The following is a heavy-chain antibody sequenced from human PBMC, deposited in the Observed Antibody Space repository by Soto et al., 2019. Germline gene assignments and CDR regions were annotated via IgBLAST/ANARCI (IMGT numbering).Heavy chain of an antibody. CDR3: ARNNCRDGSCPRFGMDV. J-gene: IGHJ6*02. D-gene: IGHD2-15*01. CDR1: GYSFTSYW. V-gene: IGHV5-51*01. CDR2: IYPGDSDT. Sequence: PGESLKISCQGSGYSFTSYWIGWVRQLPGKGLEWMGIIYPGDSDTRYSPSFQRQVTISADKAISTAYLQWSSLKASNTAMSYCARNNCRDGSCPRFGMDVWGQGTTVTVCS.